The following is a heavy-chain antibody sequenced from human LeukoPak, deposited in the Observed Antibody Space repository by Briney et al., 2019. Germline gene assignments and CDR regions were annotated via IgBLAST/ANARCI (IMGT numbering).Heavy chain of an antibody. CDR1: GGSISNYY. Sequence: PSETLSLTCTVSGGSISNYYWSWIRQPPGKGLEWIGYIYYSGSTNYNPSLKSRVTISVDTSKNQFSLKLSSVTAADTAVYYCAREQQNWFDPWGQGTLVTVSS. CDR3: AREQQNWFDP. D-gene: IGHD1-1*01. CDR2: IYYSGST. V-gene: IGHV4-59*01. J-gene: IGHJ5*02.